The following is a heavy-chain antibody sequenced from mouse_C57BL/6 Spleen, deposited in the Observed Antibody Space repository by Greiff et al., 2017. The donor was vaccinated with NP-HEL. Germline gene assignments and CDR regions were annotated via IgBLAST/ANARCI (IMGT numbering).Heavy chain of an antibody. CDR2: IDPEDGDT. Sequence: EVQLQQSGAELVRPGASVKLSCTASGFNIKDYYMHWVKQRPEQGLEWIGRIDPEDGDTEYAPKFQGKATMTADTSSNTAYLQLSSLTSEDTAVYYCTWGLRPGYYFDYWGQGTTLTVSS. CDR1: GFNIKDYY. V-gene: IGHV14-1*01. D-gene: IGHD2-4*01. J-gene: IGHJ2*01. CDR3: TWGLRPGYYFDY.